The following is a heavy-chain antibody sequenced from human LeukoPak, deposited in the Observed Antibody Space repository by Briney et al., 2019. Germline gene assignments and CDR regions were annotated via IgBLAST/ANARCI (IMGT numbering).Heavy chain of an antibody. V-gene: IGHV3-7*01. Sequence: GGSLRLSCAASGFTFSSYWMSWVRQAPGKGLEWVANIKQDGSEKYYVDSVKGRFTISRVNAKNSLYLQMNSLRAEDTAVYYCASGGYSSGWYYFDYWGQGTLVTVSS. CDR1: GFTFSSYW. CDR3: ASGGYSSGWYYFDY. D-gene: IGHD6-19*01. J-gene: IGHJ4*02. CDR2: IKQDGSEK.